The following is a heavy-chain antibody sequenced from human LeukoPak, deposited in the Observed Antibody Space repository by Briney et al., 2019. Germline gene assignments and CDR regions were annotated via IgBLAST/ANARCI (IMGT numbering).Heavy chain of an antibody. J-gene: IGHJ4*02. D-gene: IGHD2-2*02. CDR3: ARSEGYCSSTSCYIEDY. Sequence: GASVKVSCKASGYTFTSYGISWVRQAPGQGLEWMGWISAYNGNTNYAQKLQGRVTMTTDTSTSTAYMELRSLRSDDTAVYYSARSEGYCSSTSCYIEDYWGQGTLVTVSS. CDR1: GYTFTSYG. CDR2: ISAYNGNT. V-gene: IGHV1-18*01.